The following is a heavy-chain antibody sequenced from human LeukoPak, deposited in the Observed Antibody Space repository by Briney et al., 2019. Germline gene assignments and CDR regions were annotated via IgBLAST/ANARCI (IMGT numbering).Heavy chain of an antibody. V-gene: IGHV3-23*01. D-gene: IGHD4-11*01. CDR2: ISGSGGST. CDR3: AKDDYSNSWGHNWFDP. Sequence: GGSLRLSCAASGFTFSSYAMSWVRQAPGKGLEWVSAISGSGGSTYYADSVKGRFTISRDDSKNTLYLQMNSLRAEDTAVYYCAKDDYSNSWGHNWFDPWGQGTLVTVSS. J-gene: IGHJ5*02. CDR1: GFTFSSYA.